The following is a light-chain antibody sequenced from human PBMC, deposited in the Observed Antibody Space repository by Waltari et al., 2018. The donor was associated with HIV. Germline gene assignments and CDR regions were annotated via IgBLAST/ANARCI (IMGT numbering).Light chain of an antibody. V-gene: IGLV2-14*03. CDR1: SSDVGGYQY. Sequence: QSALSQPASVSGSFGQSITISCTGTSSDVGGYQYVSWYQQQPGKAPKXLISEVSXRPSGVSSRXXXSKXGXXXSLTIXXLQAEDEADYYCSSYTXXXXXXXGGGTKLTVV. CDR2: EVS. CDR3: SSYTXXXXXX. J-gene: IGLJ2*01.